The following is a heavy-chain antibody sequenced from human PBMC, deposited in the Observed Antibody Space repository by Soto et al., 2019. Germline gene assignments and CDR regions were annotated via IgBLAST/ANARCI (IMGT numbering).Heavy chain of an antibody. J-gene: IGHJ4*02. CDR3: ARGRLISLYYFDY. CDR1: GFTVSNYD. CDR2: IGTAGDT. D-gene: IGHD2-15*01. V-gene: IGHV3-13*01. Sequence: PGGSLRLSCAASGFTVSNYDMHCVRQVTGKGLEWVSTIGTAGDTYYPGSVKGRFTISRENAKNSLYLQMNSLRAEDTAVYYCARGRLISLYYFDYWGQGTLVTVSS.